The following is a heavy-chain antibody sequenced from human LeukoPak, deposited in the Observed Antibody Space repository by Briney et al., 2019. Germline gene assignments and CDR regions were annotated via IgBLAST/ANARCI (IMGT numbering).Heavy chain of an antibody. CDR2: ISAYNGNT. Sequence: GESLKISCKASGYTFTSYGISWVRQAPGQGLEWMGWISAYNGNTNYAQKLQGRVTMTTDTSTSTAYMELRSLRSDDTAVYYCARFVLLWFGEISPLHFDYWGQGTLVTVSS. V-gene: IGHV1-18*01. CDR1: GYTFTSYG. J-gene: IGHJ4*02. D-gene: IGHD3-10*01. CDR3: ARFVLLWFGEISPLHFDY.